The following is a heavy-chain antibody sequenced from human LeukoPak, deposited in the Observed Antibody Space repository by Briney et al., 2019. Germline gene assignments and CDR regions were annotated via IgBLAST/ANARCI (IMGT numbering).Heavy chain of an antibody. CDR3: ARAWYYDSSGLCWFDP. J-gene: IGHJ5*02. V-gene: IGHV4-4*07. CDR2: IYTTGST. CDR1: GGSISSYY. D-gene: IGHD3-22*01. Sequence: SETLSLTCTVSGGSISSYYWTWIRQPAGKGLEWIGRIYTTGSTNYNPSLNSRVTMSVDTSKNQFSLKLSSVTAADTAVYYCARAWYYDSSGLCWFDPWGQGTLVTVSS.